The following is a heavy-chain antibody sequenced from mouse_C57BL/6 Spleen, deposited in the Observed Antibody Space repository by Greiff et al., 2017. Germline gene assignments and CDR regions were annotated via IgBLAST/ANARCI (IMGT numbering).Heavy chain of an antibody. CDR2: IYPGDGDT. CDR3: ARGVTTVVATSRYFDV. J-gene: IGHJ1*03. V-gene: IGHV1-82*01. CDR1: GYAFSSSW. D-gene: IGHD1-1*01. Sequence: VQLQQSGPELVKPGASVKISCKASGYAFSSSWMNWVKQRPGKGLEWIGRIYPGDGDTNYNGKFKGKATLTADKSSSTAYMQLSSLTSEDSAVYFCARGVTTVVATSRYFDVWGTGTTVTVSS.